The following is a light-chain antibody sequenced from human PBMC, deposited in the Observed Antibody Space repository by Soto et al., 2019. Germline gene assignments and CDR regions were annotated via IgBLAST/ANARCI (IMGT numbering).Light chain of an antibody. Sequence: QSALTQPASVSGSPGQSITISCTGTNSDVGGYNYVSWYQQHPGKAPKLLIYDVSNRPPGVSNRFSASKSGNTASLTISGLQAEDEADYYCSSHTSSSTRVVFGGGTKLTVL. CDR1: NSDVGGYNY. J-gene: IGLJ2*01. CDR2: DVS. V-gene: IGLV2-14*01. CDR3: SSHTSSSTRVV.